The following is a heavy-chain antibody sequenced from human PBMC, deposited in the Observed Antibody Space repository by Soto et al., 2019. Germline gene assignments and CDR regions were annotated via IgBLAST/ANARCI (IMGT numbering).Heavy chain of an antibody. Sequence: GGSLRLSCAASGFTFSSYGMHWVRQAPGKGLEWVAVISYDGSNKYYADSVKGRFTISRDNSKNTLYLQMNSLRAEDTAVYYCAKDLGYSYGCFDYWGQGTLVTVSS. V-gene: IGHV3-30*18. CDR3: AKDLGYSYGCFDY. CDR1: GFTFSSYG. J-gene: IGHJ4*02. CDR2: ISYDGSNK. D-gene: IGHD5-18*01.